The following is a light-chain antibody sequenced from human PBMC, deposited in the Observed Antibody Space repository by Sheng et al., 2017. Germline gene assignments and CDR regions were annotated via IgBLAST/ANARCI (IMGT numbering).Light chain of an antibody. V-gene: IGKV1-9*01. CDR2: AAS. Sequence: QLTQSPSSLSASVGDRVTITCRASQGIMSYLAWYQQRPGKAPRLLIYAASTLQSGVPXRFSGSGSGTDFTLTISSLQPEDFATYFCQQLVSFPYTFGQGTKLEIK. CDR1: QGIMSY. CDR3: QQLVSFPYT. J-gene: IGKJ2*01.